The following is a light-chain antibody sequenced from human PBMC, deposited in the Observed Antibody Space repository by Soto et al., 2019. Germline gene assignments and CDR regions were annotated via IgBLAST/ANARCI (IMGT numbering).Light chain of an antibody. V-gene: IGKV3-15*01. CDR1: QGVSSN. CDR2: GAS. Sequence: EIVMSQSPSTLSVSPGERATLSCRASQGVSSNLAWYQQKPGQSPRLLIYGASTRATGIPARFSGSGSGTEFTLTISGLQSEDSAVYFCQQYNNWPFSFGQGTRLEVK. CDR3: QQYNNWPFS. J-gene: IGKJ5*01.